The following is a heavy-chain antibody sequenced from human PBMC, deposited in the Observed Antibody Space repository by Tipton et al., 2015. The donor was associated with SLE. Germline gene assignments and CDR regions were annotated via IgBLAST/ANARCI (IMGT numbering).Heavy chain of an antibody. J-gene: IGHJ6*03. V-gene: IGHV4-34*09. CDR1: GGSFSDYY. CDR3: ARDPHLYYYYMDV. Sequence: TLSLTCAVTGGSFSDYYWSWIRQHPGKGLEWIGYIHHSGRTHYNWSLKSRVSVSVDTSENQFALKLSSVTAADTAVYYCARDPHLYYYYMDVWGKGTTVTVSS. CDR2: IHHSGRT.